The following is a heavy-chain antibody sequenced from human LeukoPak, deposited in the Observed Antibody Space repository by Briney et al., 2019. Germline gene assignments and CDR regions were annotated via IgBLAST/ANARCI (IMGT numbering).Heavy chain of an antibody. CDR1: GFTFSNYW. Sequence: GGSLRLSCAASGFTFSNYWVSWVRQAPGKGLEWVASIKQDGSEKYYVDSVKGRFTISRDNAKNSLYRQMNRQRAKDTAVYDCEGEWGLDYWGQGSLVTVSS. CDR2: IKQDGSEK. J-gene: IGHJ4*02. V-gene: IGHV3-7*01. CDR3: EGEWGLDY. D-gene: IGHD7-27*01.